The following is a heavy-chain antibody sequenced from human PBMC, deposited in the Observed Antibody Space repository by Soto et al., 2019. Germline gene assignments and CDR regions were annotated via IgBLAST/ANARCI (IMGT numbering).Heavy chain of an antibody. CDR2: FDPEDGET. CDR1: GYTLTELS. V-gene: IGHV1-24*01. J-gene: IGHJ4*02. Sequence: ASVNVYCKVSGYTLTELSMHWVRQAHGKGLEWMGGFDPEDGETIYAQKFQGRVTMTEDTSTDTAYMELSSLRSEDTAVYYCATGLYYYGSGSYHYYFDYWGQGTLVTVSS. CDR3: ATGLYYYGSGSYHYYFDY. D-gene: IGHD3-10*01.